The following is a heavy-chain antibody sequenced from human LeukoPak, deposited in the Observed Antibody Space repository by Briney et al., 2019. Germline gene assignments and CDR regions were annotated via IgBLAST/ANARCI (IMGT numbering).Heavy chain of an antibody. Sequence: GGSLRLSCAASGFTFSSYSMNWVRQAPGKGLEWVSSISSSSSYIYYADSVKGRFTISRDNAKKSLYLQMNSLRAEDTAVYCCARAGVVVVAAMDYWGQGTLVTVSS. CDR1: GFTFSSYS. D-gene: IGHD2-15*01. V-gene: IGHV3-21*01. CDR3: ARAGVVVVAAMDY. CDR2: ISSSSSYI. J-gene: IGHJ4*02.